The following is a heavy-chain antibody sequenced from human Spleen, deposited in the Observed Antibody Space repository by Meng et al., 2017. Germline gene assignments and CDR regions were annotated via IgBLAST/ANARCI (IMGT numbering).Heavy chain of an antibody. CDR1: GFTFSDYY. CDR2: IRNKGNRYTT. Sequence: GGSLRLSCAASGFTFSDYYMDWVRQAPGKGLEWVGRIRNKGNRYTTEYAASVKGRFTISRDDSKASLYLQMNSLKTEDTAVYYCARRDRATTGYAMDVWGQGTKVTVSS. J-gene: IGHJ6*02. CDR3: ARRDRATTGYAMDV. V-gene: IGHV3-72*01. D-gene: IGHD1-1*01.